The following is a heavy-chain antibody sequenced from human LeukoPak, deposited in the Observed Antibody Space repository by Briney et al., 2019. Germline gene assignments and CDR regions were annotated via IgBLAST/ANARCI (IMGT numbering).Heavy chain of an antibody. D-gene: IGHD6-19*01. CDR2: IYSGGNT. J-gene: IGHJ4*02. CDR3: ASEGYSSGWTYDY. CDR1: GFTVSSNF. V-gene: IGHV3-53*01. Sequence: GGSLRLSCAASGFTVSSNFMSWVRQAPGKGLQWVSVIYSGGNTYSADSVKGRFTISRDNSKDTLYLQMNSLRAEDTAVYYCASEGYSSGWTYDYWGQGTLVTVSS.